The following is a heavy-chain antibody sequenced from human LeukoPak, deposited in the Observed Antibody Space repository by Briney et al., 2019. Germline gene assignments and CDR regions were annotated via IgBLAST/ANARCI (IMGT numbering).Heavy chain of an antibody. CDR1: GGTFSSYA. Sequence: ASVKVSCKASGGTFSSYAISWVRQAPGQGLEWMGGIIPIFGTANYAQKFQGRVTITADKSTSTAYMELSSLRSEDTAVYYCARVPQTTPSGYYYYYMDVWGKGTTVTVSS. D-gene: IGHD4-11*01. J-gene: IGHJ6*03. V-gene: IGHV1-69*06. CDR3: ARVPQTTPSGYYYYYMDV. CDR2: IIPIFGTA.